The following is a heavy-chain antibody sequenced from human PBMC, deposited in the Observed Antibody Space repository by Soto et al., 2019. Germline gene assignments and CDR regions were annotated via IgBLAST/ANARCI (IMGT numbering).Heavy chain of an antibody. CDR1: GFMFSSYR. CDR3: ARDLTTYGSPHFDY. CDR2: INSGGTYR. D-gene: IGHD3-10*01. V-gene: IGHV3-21*06. Sequence: EVQLVESGGGLVKRGGSLTLSCAASGFMFSSYRMNWVRQAPGKGLEWVSSINSGGTYRCYADSVQGRFTISRNNARNSFYLQMNSLGVEDTAVYYCARDLTTYGSPHFDYWGQGTLVTVFS. J-gene: IGHJ4*02.